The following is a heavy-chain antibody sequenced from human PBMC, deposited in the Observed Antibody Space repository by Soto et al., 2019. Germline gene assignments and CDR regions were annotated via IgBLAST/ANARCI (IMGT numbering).Heavy chain of an antibody. CDR3: AKGGTTVTTEILNYYYGMDV. Sequence: GGSLRLSCAASGFTFSSYAMSWVRQAPGKGLEWVSAISGSGGSTYYADSVKGRFTISRDNSKNTLYLQMNSLRAEDTAVYYCAKGGTTVTTEILNYYYGMDVWGQGTTVTVSS. D-gene: IGHD4-17*01. V-gene: IGHV3-23*01. J-gene: IGHJ6*02. CDR1: GFTFSSYA. CDR2: ISGSGGST.